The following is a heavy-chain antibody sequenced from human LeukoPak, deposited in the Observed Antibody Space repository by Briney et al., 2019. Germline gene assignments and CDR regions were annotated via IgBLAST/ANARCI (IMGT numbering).Heavy chain of an antibody. V-gene: IGHV4-59*01. Sequence: SETLSLTCTVSGGSISSYYWSWIRQPPGKGLEWIGYIYYSGSTNYNPSLKSRVTMSVDTSKNQFSLKLSSVTAAGTAVYYCASLIAAAGNNWFDPWGQGTPVTVSS. CDR1: GGSISSYY. J-gene: IGHJ5*02. CDR3: ASLIAAAGNNWFDP. D-gene: IGHD6-13*01. CDR2: IYYSGST.